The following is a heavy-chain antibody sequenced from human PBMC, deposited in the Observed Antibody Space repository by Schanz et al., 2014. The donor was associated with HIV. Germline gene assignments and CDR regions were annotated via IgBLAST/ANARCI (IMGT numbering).Heavy chain of an antibody. CDR1: GYTFNSHD. J-gene: IGHJ6*02. Sequence: QVQLVQSGAEVKKPGASVKVSCKASGYTFNSHDINWVRQATGQGLEWMGGIIPTFGIANYAPKFQGRITITADESTSTAYLELRSLRPEDTAMFFCARSFGVGDLGFGVWGQGTTVIVSS. V-gene: IGHV1-69*01. D-gene: IGHD3-3*01. CDR2: IIPTFGIA. CDR3: ARSFGVGDLGFGV.